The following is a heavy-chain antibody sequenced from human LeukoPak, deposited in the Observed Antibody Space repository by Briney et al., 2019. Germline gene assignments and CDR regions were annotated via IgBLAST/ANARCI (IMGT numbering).Heavy chain of an antibody. J-gene: IGHJ1*01. CDR3: ASVRGGSFHH. V-gene: IGHV6-1*01. D-gene: IGHD3-10*02. CDR1: GDTVSSKSGA. CDR2: TYYRSEWFN. Sequence: SQTLSLTRAISGDTVSSKSGAWNWIRHSPSRRLEWLGRTYYRSEWFNDYEESVKTRIINNADTSNNKIYLQLKSASTEDTATYYCASVRGGSFHHWGQGTLV.